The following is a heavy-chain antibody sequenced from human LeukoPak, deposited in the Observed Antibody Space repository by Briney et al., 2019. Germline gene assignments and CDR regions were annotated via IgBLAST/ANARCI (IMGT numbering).Heavy chain of an antibody. V-gene: IGHV4-59*11. CDR2: IYYSGST. D-gene: IGHD1-20*01. CDR1: GDSISSHY. CDR3: ARGTPYNWNAYYYYMDV. Sequence: PSETLSLTCTVSGDSISSHYWSWIRQPPGKGLEWIGYIYYSGSTNYNPSLKSRVTISVDTSKNQFSLKLSSVTAADTAVYYCARGTPYNWNAYYYYMDVWAKGTTVTVSS. J-gene: IGHJ6*03.